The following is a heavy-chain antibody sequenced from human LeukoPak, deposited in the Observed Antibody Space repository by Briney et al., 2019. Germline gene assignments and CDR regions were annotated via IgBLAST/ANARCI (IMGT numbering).Heavy chain of an antibody. Sequence: GGSLRLSCAASGFTFNSYSMNWVRQAPGKGLEWVSSLSSSSSSIYYADSVKGRFTISRDNAKNSLYLQMNSLRAEDTAVYYCARASGDIVETATMGSYWGQGTLVTVSS. CDR1: GFTFNSYS. V-gene: IGHV3-21*01. D-gene: IGHD5-18*01. CDR2: LSSSSSSI. J-gene: IGHJ4*02. CDR3: ARASGDIVETATMGSY.